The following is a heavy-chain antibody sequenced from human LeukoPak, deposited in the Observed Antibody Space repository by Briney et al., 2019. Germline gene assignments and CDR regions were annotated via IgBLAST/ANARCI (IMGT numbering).Heavy chain of an antibody. CDR3: ARSEIAVAGRALDY. Sequence: SETLSLTCTVSGGSISSYYWTWIRQPAGKGLEWIGRTYTSGSTNYNPSLKSRVTMSVDTSKNHFSLKLNSVTAADTAMYYCARSEIAVAGRALDYWGQGILVTVSS. CDR2: TYTSGST. D-gene: IGHD6-19*01. CDR1: GGSISSYY. J-gene: IGHJ4*02. V-gene: IGHV4-4*07.